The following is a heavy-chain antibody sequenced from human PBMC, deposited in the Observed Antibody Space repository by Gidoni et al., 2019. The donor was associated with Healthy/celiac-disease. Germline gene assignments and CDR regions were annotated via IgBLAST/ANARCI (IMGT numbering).Heavy chain of an antibody. CDR2: IYYSGST. V-gene: IGHV4-59*01. CDR1: GGSISSYY. D-gene: IGHD6-19*01. J-gene: IGHJ4*02. CDR3: AVGDYSSGWPFDY. Sequence: QVQLQESGPGLVKPSETLSLTCTVSGGSISSYYWSWIRQPPGKGLEWIGYIYYSGSTNYNPSHKSRVTISVDTSKNQFSLKLSSVTAADTAVYYCAVGDYSSGWPFDYWGQGTLVTVSS.